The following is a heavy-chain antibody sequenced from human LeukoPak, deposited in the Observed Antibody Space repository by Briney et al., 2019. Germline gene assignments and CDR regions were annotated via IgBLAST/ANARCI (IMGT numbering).Heavy chain of an antibody. D-gene: IGHD6-13*01. CDR1: GYSISSGYY. CDR3: ARDRLAAAGFDY. J-gene: IGHJ4*02. CDR2: IYHSGST. V-gene: IGHV4-38-2*02. Sequence: SETLSLTCAVSGYSISSGYYWGWIRQPPGKGLEWIGSIYHSGSTYYNPSLRSRVTISVDTSKNQFSLKLSSVTAADTAVYYCARDRLAAAGFDYWGQGTLVTVSS.